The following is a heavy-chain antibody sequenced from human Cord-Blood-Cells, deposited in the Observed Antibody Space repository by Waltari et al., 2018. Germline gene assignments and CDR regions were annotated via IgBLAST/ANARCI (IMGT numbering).Heavy chain of an antibody. CDR2: RIPIFGTA. V-gene: IGHV1-69*06. CDR1: GGTFSSYA. Sequence: QVQLVQSGAEVKKPGSSVKVSCKASGGTFSSYAISWVRHAPGQGLEWMGGRIPIFGTANYAQEFQGRVTITADKSTSTAYMELSSLRSDDTAVYYCARASPRSRGIAAPHYWGQGTLVTVSS. CDR3: ARASPRSRGIAAPHY. D-gene: IGHD6-13*01. J-gene: IGHJ4*02.